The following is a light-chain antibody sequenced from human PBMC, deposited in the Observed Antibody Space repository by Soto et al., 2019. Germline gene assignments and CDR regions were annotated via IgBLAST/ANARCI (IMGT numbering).Light chain of an antibody. CDR1: QSISSY. V-gene: IGKV1-39*01. J-gene: IGKJ2*02. Sequence: DIQMTQSPSSLSASVGDRVTITCRASQSISSYLNWYQQKPGKAPKLLIYAASSLQSGVPSRFSGSGSGTDFTLTISSLQPEEFATYYCQQSYSTPGWTFGQGTKLEIK. CDR2: AAS. CDR3: QQSYSTPGWT.